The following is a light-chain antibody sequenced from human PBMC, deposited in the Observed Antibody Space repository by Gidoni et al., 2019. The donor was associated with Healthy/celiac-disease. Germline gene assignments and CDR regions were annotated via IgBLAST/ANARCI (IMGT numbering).Light chain of an antibody. V-gene: IGLV3-21*02. CDR1: NIGSKS. J-gene: IGLJ2*01. Sequence: SYVLTQPPSVSVAPGQTARITCGGNNIGSKSVHWYQQQPGQAPVLVVYDDSDRPSGLPERFSGSNSGNTATLTISRVEAGDEADYYCQVWDSSSDHVVFGGGTKLTVL. CDR2: DDS. CDR3: QVWDSSSDHVV.